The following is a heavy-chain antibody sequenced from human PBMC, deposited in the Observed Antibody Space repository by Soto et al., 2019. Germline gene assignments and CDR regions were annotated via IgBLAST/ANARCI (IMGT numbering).Heavy chain of an antibody. CDR3: ARGLKGYCTNGVCLNWFDP. Sequence: XETPSLTCTVSGGSISSYYWSWIRQPPGKGLEWIGYIYYSGSTNYNPSLKSRVTISVDTSKNQFSLKLSSVTAADTAVYYCARGLKGYCTNGVCLNWFDPWGQGTLVTVS. CDR1: GGSISSYY. CDR2: IYYSGST. V-gene: IGHV4-59*01. J-gene: IGHJ5*02. D-gene: IGHD2-8*01.